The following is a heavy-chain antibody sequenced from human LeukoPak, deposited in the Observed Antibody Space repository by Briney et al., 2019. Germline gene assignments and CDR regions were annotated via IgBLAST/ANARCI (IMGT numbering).Heavy chain of an antibody. J-gene: IGHJ4*02. CDR1: GFTFSTYA. D-gene: IGHD3-10*01. CDR2: ISGSGDST. Sequence: GGSLRLSCAASGFTFSTYAMSWVRQAPGKGLEWVSAISGSGDSTYYADYVRGRITISRDNSKNTLYLQMNSLRAEDTAVYYCAKGLMVRGWGFDYWGQGTLVTVSS. V-gene: IGHV3-23*01. CDR3: AKGLMVRGWGFDY.